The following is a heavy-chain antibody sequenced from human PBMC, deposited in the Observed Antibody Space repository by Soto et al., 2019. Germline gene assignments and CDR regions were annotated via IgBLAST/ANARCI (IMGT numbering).Heavy chain of an antibody. D-gene: IGHD2-21*02. J-gene: IGHJ6*02. CDR3: AKDHVMVTAVGAYYYGIDV. CDR1: GFTFSSYG. CDR2: ISYDGSNK. V-gene: IGHV3-30*18. Sequence: PGGSLRLSCAASGFTFSSYGMHWVRQAPGKGLEWVAVISYDGSNKYYADSVKGRFTISRDNSKNTLYLQMNSLRAEDTAVYYCAKDHVMVTAVGAYYYGIDVWGRGTTVTVSS.